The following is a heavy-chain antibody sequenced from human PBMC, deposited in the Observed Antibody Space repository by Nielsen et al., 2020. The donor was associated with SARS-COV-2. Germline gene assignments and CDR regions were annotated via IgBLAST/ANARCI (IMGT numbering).Heavy chain of an antibody. Sequence: GESLKISCAASGFTFSSYSMNWVRQAPGKGLEWVSYISSSSSTIYYADSVKGRFTISRDNAKNSLYLQMNSLRAEDTAVYYCAKEPRVRITMIVVVTQVFDYWGQGTLVTVSS. CDR2: ISSSSSTI. D-gene: IGHD3-22*01. CDR1: GFTFSSYS. CDR3: AKEPRVRITMIVVVTQVFDY. V-gene: IGHV3-48*01. J-gene: IGHJ4*02.